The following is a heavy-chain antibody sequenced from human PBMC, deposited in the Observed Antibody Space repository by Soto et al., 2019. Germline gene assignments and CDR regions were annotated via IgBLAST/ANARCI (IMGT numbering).Heavy chain of an antibody. V-gene: IGHV1-46*01. CDR1: GYTFSSYY. CDR2: INPSGVKT. J-gene: IGHJ4*02. D-gene: IGHD6-19*01. Sequence: QVQLVQSGAELRKPGASVKVSCKASGYTFSSYYVHWVRQAPGQGLEWMGLINPSGVKTTYAQKFQGRVTMTRDTATTTVYMELSGLRSEDTAVYYCARAGTGYNSGWTSELGYWGQGTLVTVSS. CDR3: ARAGTGYNSGWTSELGY.